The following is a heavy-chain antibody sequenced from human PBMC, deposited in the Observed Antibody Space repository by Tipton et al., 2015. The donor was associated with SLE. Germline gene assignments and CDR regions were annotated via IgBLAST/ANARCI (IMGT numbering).Heavy chain of an antibody. Sequence: TLSLTCSVSGGSISSGGYSWSWIRQPPGKGLEWIGFIYHSGSTYYNPSLESRVTISQDRSKNQFSLKLSSVTAADTAVYYCARSGSYPYYYYYMDVWGKGTTVTVSS. CDR2: IYHSGST. D-gene: IGHD1-26*01. CDR3: ARSGSYPYYYYYMDV. CDR1: GGSISSGGYS. J-gene: IGHJ6*03. V-gene: IGHV4-30-2*01.